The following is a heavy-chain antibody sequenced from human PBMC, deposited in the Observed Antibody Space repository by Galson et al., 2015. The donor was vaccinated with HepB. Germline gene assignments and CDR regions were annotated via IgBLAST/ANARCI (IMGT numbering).Heavy chain of an antibody. J-gene: IGHJ4*02. D-gene: IGHD6-19*01. CDR2: IKSKTDGGTT. CDR1: GFTFSNAW. V-gene: IGHV3-15*01. CDR3: TTIRSSDWYYFDY. Sequence: SLRLSCAASGFTFSNAWVSWVRQAPGRGLEWVGRIKSKTDGGTTDYAAPVKGRFTISRDDSKNTLFLQMNSLKTDDTAVYYCTTIRSSDWYYFDYWGQGTLVTVSS.